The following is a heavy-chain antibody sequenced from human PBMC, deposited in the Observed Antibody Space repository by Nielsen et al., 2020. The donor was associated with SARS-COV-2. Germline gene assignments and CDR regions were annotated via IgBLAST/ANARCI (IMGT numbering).Heavy chain of an antibody. CDR2: IFWDDTK. Sequence: SGPTLVKPTQTLTLTCTFSGFSFSATGAGVGWIRQPPGKALEWLALIFWDDTKYYRPSLNSRLTITKDTTKSQVVLTMTNMDPVDTGTYYCASGAVAFDYWGQGTLVTVSS. CDR3: ASGAVAFDY. CDR1: GFSFSATGAG. V-gene: IGHV2-5*02. J-gene: IGHJ4*02. D-gene: IGHD3-10*01.